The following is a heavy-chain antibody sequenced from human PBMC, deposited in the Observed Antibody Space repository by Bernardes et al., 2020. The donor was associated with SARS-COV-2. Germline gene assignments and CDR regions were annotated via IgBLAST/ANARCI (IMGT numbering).Heavy chain of an antibody. V-gene: IGHV3-7*04. CDR1: GFTFNAYS. CDR3: ARVRFLKWVPDVIDY. Sequence: GGSLRLSCAGSGFTFNAYSMSWVRQAPGKGLAWVAIIKKDGGDEYYLDSVRGRFTISRDNAKNSLNLQMNSLRAEDTAVYYCARVRFLKWVPDVIDYWGQGTLVTVSS. J-gene: IGHJ4*02. CDR2: IKKDGGDE. D-gene: IGHD3-3*01.